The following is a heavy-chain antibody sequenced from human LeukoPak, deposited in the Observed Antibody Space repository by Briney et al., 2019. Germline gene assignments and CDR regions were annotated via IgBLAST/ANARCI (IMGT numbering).Heavy chain of an antibody. CDR1: GGSISSYY. D-gene: IGHD3-22*01. CDR2: VFYSGST. Sequence: SETLSLTSTVSGGSISSYYWNWIRQPPGKGLEWIGRVFYSGSTNYNPSLKSRVTTSVDTSKNQFSLKLGSVTAADTAVYYCARGGYDSSGYHDNYFDYWGQGTLVTVSS. J-gene: IGHJ4*02. CDR3: ARGGYDSSGYHDNYFDY. V-gene: IGHV4-59*01.